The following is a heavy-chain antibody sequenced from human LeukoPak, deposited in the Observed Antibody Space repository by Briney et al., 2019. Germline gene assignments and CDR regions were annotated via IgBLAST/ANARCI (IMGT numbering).Heavy chain of an antibody. D-gene: IGHD3-16*01. CDR2: ITSSSSHK. CDR1: GFTFSTYS. V-gene: IGHV3-21*06. J-gene: IGHJ4*02. CDR3: GTWGTTDFFDY. Sequence: GGSLRLSCAASGFTFSTYSMNWVPQAPGKGLEWVSYITSSSSHKYYADSVKGRFTISRDNAKNSLYLQMNNLRAEDTAIYYCGTWGTTDFFDYWGQETLVTVSS.